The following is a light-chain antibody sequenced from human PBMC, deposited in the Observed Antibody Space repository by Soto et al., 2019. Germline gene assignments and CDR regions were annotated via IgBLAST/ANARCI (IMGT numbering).Light chain of an antibody. J-gene: IGKJ5*01. Sequence: DIQMTQSPSSLSASVGDRVTITCRASQSISSNLNWYQQKPGKAPKLLIYGASSMQSGVPSRFSGSGAGTDFYLTISSLQPEYFATFYCQQSFRTPITFGQGTRLAIK. CDR3: QQSFRTPIT. V-gene: IGKV1-39*01. CDR1: QSISSN. CDR2: GAS.